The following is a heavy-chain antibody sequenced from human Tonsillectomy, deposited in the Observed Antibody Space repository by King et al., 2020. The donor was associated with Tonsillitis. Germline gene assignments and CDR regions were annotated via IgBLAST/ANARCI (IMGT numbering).Heavy chain of an antibody. V-gene: IGHV4-30-2*01. J-gene: IGHJ6*02. CDR3: ARGPLLGYYYGLDV. CDR1: GGSINSGGFS. CDR2: IYHSGAI. D-gene: IGHD3-22*01. Sequence: LQLQESGSGLVKPSQTLSLTCAVSGGSINSGGFSWSWIRQPPGKGLEWIGYIYHSGAIYYDPSLKGRVTISVDRSKNQFFLKLSSVTAADPAVYFCARGPLLGYYYGLDVWGQGTTVTVSS.